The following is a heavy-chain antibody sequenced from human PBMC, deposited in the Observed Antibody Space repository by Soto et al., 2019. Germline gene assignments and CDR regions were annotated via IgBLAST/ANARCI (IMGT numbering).Heavy chain of an antibody. V-gene: IGHV3-74*01. J-gene: IGHJ6*02. CDR1: GFTFSSYW. D-gene: IGHD2-21*02. CDR3: ARVPVVVTALYSHYGMDV. Sequence: GGSLRLSCAASGFTFSSYWMHWVRQAPGKGLVWVSRINSDGSSTSYADSVKGRFTISRDNAKNTLYLQMNSLRAEDTAVYYCARVPVVVTALYSHYGMDVRGPGPTLTVSS. CDR2: INSDGSST.